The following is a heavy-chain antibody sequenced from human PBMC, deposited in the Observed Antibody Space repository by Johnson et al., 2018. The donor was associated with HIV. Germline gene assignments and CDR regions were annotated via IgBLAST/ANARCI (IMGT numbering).Heavy chain of an antibody. J-gene: IGHJ3*02. CDR3: ARDVIAAAGTGAFDI. D-gene: IGHD6-13*01. CDR1: GFTFSSYA. CDR2: IGTAGDT. V-gene: IGHV3-13*01. Sequence: VQLVESGGGLVQPGGSLRLSCAASGFTFSSYAMSWVRQAPGKGLEWVSAIGTAGDTYYPGSVKGRFTISRENAKNSLYLQMNSLRAEDTALYYCARDVIAAAGTGAFDIWGQGTMVTVSS.